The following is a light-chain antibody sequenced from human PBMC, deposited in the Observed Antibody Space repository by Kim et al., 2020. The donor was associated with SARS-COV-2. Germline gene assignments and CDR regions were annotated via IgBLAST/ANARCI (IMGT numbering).Light chain of an antibody. CDR3: QQYGSSPWLT. V-gene: IGKV3-20*01. CDR2: GAS. J-gene: IGKJ4*01. Sequence: PGERATLSGRASHSVGSSYVAWYQQKPGQAPRLLIYGASSGATGIPDRFSGSGSGTDFTLTISRLEPEDFAVYYCQQYGSSPWLTFGGGTKVDIK. CDR1: HSVGSSY.